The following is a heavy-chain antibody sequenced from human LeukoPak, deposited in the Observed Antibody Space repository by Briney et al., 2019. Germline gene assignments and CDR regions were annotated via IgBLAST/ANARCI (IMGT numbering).Heavy chain of an antibody. Sequence: SETLSLTCTVSGGSISSGGYYWSWIRQHPGKGLEWIGYIYYSGSTYYNPSLKSRVTISVDTSKNQFSLKLSSVTAADTAVYYCARVGDSSGSLSIDYWGQGTLVTVSS. CDR3: ARVGDSSGSLSIDY. J-gene: IGHJ4*02. CDR1: GGSISSGGYY. V-gene: IGHV4-31*03. CDR2: IYYSGST. D-gene: IGHD3-22*01.